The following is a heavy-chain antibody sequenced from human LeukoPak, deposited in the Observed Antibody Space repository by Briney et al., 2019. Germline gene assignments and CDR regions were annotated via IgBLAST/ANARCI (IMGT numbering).Heavy chain of an antibody. V-gene: IGHV1-18*01. CDR3: ARETYYYDSSGYYVPLSEYDY. D-gene: IGHD3-22*01. Sequence: ASVTVSCTASGYTFTSYGISWVRQAPGQGLEWMGWISAYNGNTNYARKLQGRVTMTTDTSTSTAYMELRSLRSDDTAVYYCARETYYYDSSGYYVPLSEYDYWGQGTLVTVSS. J-gene: IGHJ4*02. CDR1: GYTFTSYG. CDR2: ISAYNGNT.